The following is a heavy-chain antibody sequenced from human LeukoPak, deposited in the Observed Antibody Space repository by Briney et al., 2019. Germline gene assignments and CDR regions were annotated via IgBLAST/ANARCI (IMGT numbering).Heavy chain of an antibody. D-gene: IGHD6-13*01. CDR1: GFTFSDYG. V-gene: IGHV3-30*18. Sequence: GGSLGLSCAASGFTFSDYGMHWVRQAPGKGLEWVAVIANDGRDKKYADSVRGRFTISRDNSKNTVYLQMNSLRAEDTAVFYCVKDMKIKAAGYYFDYWGQGTLVTVSS. J-gene: IGHJ4*02. CDR2: IANDGRDK. CDR3: VKDMKIKAAGYYFDY.